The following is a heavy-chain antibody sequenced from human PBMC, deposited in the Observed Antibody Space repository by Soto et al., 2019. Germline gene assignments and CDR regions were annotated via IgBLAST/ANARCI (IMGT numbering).Heavy chain of an antibody. V-gene: IGHV3-30-3*01. J-gene: IGHJ4*02. Sequence: PGGSLRLSCAASGFTFSSYAMHWVRQAPGKGLEWVAVISYDGSNKYYADSVKGRFTISRDNSKNTLYLQMNSLRAEDTAVYYCARSRTMAGKPFDYWGQGTLVTVSS. CDR1: GFTFSSYA. CDR2: ISYDGSNK. CDR3: ARSRTMAGKPFDY. D-gene: IGHD6-19*01.